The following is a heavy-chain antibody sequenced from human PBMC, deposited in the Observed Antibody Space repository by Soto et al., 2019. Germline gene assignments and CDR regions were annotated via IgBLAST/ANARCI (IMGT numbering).Heavy chain of an antibody. CDR2: ISGSGGST. D-gene: IGHD1-26*01. CDR3: AKWAGRVEWELLYYYCYGMDV. J-gene: IGHJ6*02. CDR1: GFTFSSYA. V-gene: IGHV3-23*01. Sequence: EVQLLESGGGLVQPGGSLRLSCAASGFTFSSYAMSLVRQAPGKGLAWVSAISGSGGSTYYADSVKGRFTISRDNSKNTLYLQMNSLRAEDTVVYYCAKWAGRVEWELLYYYCYGMDVWGQGPTVTVSS.